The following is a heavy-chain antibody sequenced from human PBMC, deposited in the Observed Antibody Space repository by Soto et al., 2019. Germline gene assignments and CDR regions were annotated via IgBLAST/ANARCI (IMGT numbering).Heavy chain of an antibody. CDR3: ARDLDGSGSYYTNY. Sequence: QVQLVQSGAEVKKPGASVTVSCKTSGYTFSSIGISWVRQAPGQGLEWMGWISPHKDDTYYAQRLQGRVTMTTDTSTSTAYMDLSSLRSDDTAVYFCARDLDGSGSYYTNYWGQGTLVTVSS. D-gene: IGHD3-10*01. CDR1: GYTFSSIG. V-gene: IGHV1-18*01. CDR2: ISPHKDDT. J-gene: IGHJ4*02.